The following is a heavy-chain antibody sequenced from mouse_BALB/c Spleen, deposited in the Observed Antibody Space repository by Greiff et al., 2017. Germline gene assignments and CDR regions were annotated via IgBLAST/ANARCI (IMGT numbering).Heavy chain of an antibody. J-gene: IGHJ2*01. CDR2: FYPGSGSI. D-gene: IGHD2-2*01. Sequence: QVQLQQSGAGLVKPGASVKLSCKASGYTFTEYIIHWVKQRSGQGLEWIGWFYPGSGSIKYNEKFKDKATLTADKSSSTVYMELSRLTSEDSAVYFCARHEAGFYYGSYFDYWGQGTTLTVSS. CDR3: ARHEAGFYYGSYFDY. CDR1: GYTFTEYI. V-gene: IGHV1-62-2*01.